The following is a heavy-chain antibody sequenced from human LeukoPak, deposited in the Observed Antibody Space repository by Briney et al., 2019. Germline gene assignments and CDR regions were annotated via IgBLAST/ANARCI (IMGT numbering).Heavy chain of an antibody. CDR2: IYYSGST. CDR1: GASVSGKF. CDR3: VGGGDWLPEY. Sequence: SETLSLTCTVSGASVSGKFWSWIRHSPGNGLEWIGLIYYSGSTKFNPSLKSRVAMSVDPSNNQFSLSLNSVTTTDTAVYFCVGGGDWLPEYWGRGTQIIVSS. J-gene: IGHJ4*01. V-gene: IGHV4-59*02. D-gene: IGHD3/OR15-3a*01.